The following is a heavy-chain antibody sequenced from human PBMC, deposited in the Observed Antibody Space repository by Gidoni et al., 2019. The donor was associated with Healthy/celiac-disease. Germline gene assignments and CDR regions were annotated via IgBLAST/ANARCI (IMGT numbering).Heavy chain of an antibody. D-gene: IGHD3-22*01. CDR3: ARKIVVITSWFDP. Sequence: QVQLQQWGAGLLKPSETLSLTCAVYGGSFSGYYWSWIRQPPGKGLEWIGEINHSGSTNYNPSLKSRVTRSVDTAKNQFSLKLSSVTAADTAVYYCARKIVVITSWFDPWGQGTLVTVSS. CDR1: GGSFSGYY. J-gene: IGHJ5*02. V-gene: IGHV4-34*01. CDR2: INHSGST.